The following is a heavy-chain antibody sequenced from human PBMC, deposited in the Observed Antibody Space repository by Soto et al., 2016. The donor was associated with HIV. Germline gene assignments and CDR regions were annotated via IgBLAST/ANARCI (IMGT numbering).Heavy chain of an antibody. J-gene: IGHJ4*02. CDR2: VYHRQNT. V-gene: IGHV4-38-2*02. CDR1: NFSLSNDNY. D-gene: IGHD3-3*01. Sequence: QVRLQESGPGLVKPSETLSLTCSVSNFSLSNDNYWAWIRQAPGQGLEWMGSVYHRQNTYYNPSLSSRLTIFMDTSQNRFSLKLISLTAADTAVYYCARDGQGIFGMFNLPHLTSWGQGILVTVSS. CDR3: ARDGQGIFGMFNLPHLTS.